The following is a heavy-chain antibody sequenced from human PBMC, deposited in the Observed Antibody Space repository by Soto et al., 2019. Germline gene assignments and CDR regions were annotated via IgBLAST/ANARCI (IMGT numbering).Heavy chain of an antibody. J-gene: IGHJ4*02. CDR3: ASDTWDLGGFDD. CDR1: GFTFRDYT. CDR2: ISGSDSTV. Sequence: EVQLVESGGGLVQGGGSLRLSCAASGFTFRDYTMTWVRQAPGKGLEWVSYISGSDSTVDYADSVKGRFTISRDNAKNSLYLQMNSLRAEDTAVYYCASDTWDLGGFDDWGQGTLVTVSS. D-gene: IGHD1-26*01. V-gene: IGHV3-48*01.